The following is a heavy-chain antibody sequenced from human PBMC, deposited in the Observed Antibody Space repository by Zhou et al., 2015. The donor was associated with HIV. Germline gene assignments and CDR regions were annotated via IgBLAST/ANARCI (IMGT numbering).Heavy chain of an antibody. CDR1: GGTFSSYG. V-gene: IGHV1-69*06. Sequence: QVQLVQSGAEVKKPGSSVKVSCRAFGGTFSSYGISWVRQAPGQGPEWMGGIIPTSGATNYAQKFQGRVSITADKSTNTAYMDLKRLRSDDTAVYFCARGYCSSTDCYLGVSPFYYFGMDVWGQGTTVTVSS. CDR2: IIPTSGAT. J-gene: IGHJ6*02. CDR3: ARGYCSSTDCYLGVSPFYYFGMDV. D-gene: IGHD2-21*01.